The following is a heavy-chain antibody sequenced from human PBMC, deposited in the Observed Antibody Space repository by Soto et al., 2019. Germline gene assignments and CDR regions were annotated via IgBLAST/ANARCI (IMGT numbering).Heavy chain of an antibody. D-gene: IGHD6-6*01. CDR1: GYTFTSYG. CDR3: ARGAHDSSSGHYYYYYMDV. CDR2: ISAYNGNT. J-gene: IGHJ6*03. Sequence: ASVKVSCKASGYTFTSYGISWVRQAPGQGLEWMGWISAYNGNTNYAQKLQGRVTMTTDTSTSTAYMEPRSLRSDDTAVYYCARGAHDSSSGHYYYYYMDVWGKGTTVTVSS. V-gene: IGHV1-18*01.